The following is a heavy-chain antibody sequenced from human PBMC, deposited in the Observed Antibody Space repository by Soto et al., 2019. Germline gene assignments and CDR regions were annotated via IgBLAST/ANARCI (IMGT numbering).Heavy chain of an antibody. V-gene: IGHV4-31*03. D-gene: IGHD3-10*01. CDR2: IYYSGST. J-gene: IGHJ4*02. Sequence: SETLSLTCTVPGGSISSGGYYWSWIRQHPGKGLEWIGYIYYSGSTYYNPSLKSRVTISVDTSKNQFSLKLSSVTAADTAVYYCARAGMVRGVIPFDYWGQGTLVTVSS. CDR3: ARAGMVRGVIPFDY. CDR1: GGSISSGGYY.